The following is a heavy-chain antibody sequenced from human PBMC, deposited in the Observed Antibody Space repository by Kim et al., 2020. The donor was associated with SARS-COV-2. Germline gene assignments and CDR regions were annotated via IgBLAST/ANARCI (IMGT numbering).Heavy chain of an antibody. D-gene: IGHD3-9*01. CDR3: ARDGDILTPYDY. V-gene: IGHV4-34*01. Sequence: NYNPSLKSRVTISVDTSKNQFSLKLSSVTAADTAVYYCARDGDILTPYDYWGQGTLVTVSS. J-gene: IGHJ4*02.